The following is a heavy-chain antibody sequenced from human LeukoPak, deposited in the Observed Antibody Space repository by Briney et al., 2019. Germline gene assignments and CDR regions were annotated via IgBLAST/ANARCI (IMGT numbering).Heavy chain of an antibody. D-gene: IGHD3-16*01. J-gene: IGHJ5*02. CDR3: ARGGLLLGWFDP. CDR1: GGSFSGYY. V-gene: IGHV4-34*01. CDR2: INHSGST. Sequence: SETLSLTCAVYGGSFSGYYWSWIRQPPGKGLEWIGEINHSGSTNYNPSLKSRVTISVDTSKNQFSLKLSSVTAADTAVHYCARGGLLLGWFDPWGQGTLVTVSS.